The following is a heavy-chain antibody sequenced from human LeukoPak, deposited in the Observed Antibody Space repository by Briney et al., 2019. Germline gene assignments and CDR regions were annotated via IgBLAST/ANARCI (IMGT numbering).Heavy chain of an antibody. Sequence: PGRSLRLSCAASGFTFSSYAMHWVRQAPGKGLEWVAVISYDGSNKYYADSVKGRFTISRDNYKNTLYLQMNSLRAEDTAVYYCAREEDYSSSWYRTLKVYYYYGMDVWGQGTTVTVSS. J-gene: IGHJ6*02. D-gene: IGHD6-13*01. CDR3: AREEDYSSSWYRTLKVYYYYGMDV. V-gene: IGHV3-30*04. CDR1: GFTFSSYA. CDR2: ISYDGSNK.